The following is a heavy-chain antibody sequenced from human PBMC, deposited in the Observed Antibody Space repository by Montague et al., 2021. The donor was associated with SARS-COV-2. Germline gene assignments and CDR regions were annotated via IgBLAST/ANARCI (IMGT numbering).Heavy chain of an antibody. D-gene: IGHD3-22*01. Sequence: SETLSLTCAVYGGSFSGYYWSWIRQPPAKGLEWIGEINHSGSTKYNPSPKSRVTISVDTSKNQFSLKLSSVTVADTAVYYCARGTKRGFTYDYDSSGYASDYWGQGTLVTVSS. CDR2: INHSGST. V-gene: IGHV4-34*01. CDR3: ARGTKRGFTYDYDSSGYASDY. J-gene: IGHJ4*02. CDR1: GGSFSGYY.